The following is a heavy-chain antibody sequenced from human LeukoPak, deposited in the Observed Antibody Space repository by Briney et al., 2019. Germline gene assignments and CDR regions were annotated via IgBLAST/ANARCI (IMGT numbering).Heavy chain of an antibody. V-gene: IGHV1-8*01. Sequence: ASVRVSCKASGYTFTSYDINWVRQATGQGLEWMGWMNPNSGNTGYAQKFQGRVTMTRNTSISTAYMELSSLRSEDTAVYYCARTIIDDTAMPVDVWGQGTTVTVSS. D-gene: IGHD5-18*01. CDR1: GYTFTSYD. CDR3: ARTIIDDTAMPVDV. CDR2: MNPNSGNT. J-gene: IGHJ6*02.